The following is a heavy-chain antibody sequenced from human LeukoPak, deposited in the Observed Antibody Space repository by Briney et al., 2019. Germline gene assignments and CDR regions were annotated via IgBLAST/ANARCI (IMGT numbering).Heavy chain of an antibody. D-gene: IGHD1-26*01. CDR1: GYTFTSYG. J-gene: IGHJ3*02. CDR3: EREMGATSIDAFDI. V-gene: IGHV1-18*01. Sequence: ASVKVSCKASGYTFTSYGISWVRQAPGQGLEWMGWISAYNGNTNYAQKLQGRVTMTTDTSTSTAYMELRSLRSDDTAVYYCEREMGATSIDAFDIWGQGTMVTVSS. CDR2: ISAYNGNT.